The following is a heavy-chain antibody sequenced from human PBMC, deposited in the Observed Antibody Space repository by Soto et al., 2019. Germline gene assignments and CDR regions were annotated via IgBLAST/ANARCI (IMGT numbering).Heavy chain of an antibody. CDR2: ISAYNGNT. V-gene: IGHV1-18*01. CDR3: ARATTTGPLDGHYMDV. J-gene: IGHJ6*03. D-gene: IGHD1-1*01. Sequence: GASVKVSCKASGYTFTSYGISWVRQAPGQGLEWMGWISAYNGNTNYAQKLQGRVTMTTDTSTSTAYMELRSLRSDDTAVYYCARATTTGPLDGHYMDVWGEGTTVTVSS. CDR1: GYTFTSYG.